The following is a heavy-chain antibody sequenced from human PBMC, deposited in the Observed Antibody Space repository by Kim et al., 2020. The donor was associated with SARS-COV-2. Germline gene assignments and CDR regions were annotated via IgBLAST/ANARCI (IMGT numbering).Heavy chain of an antibody. V-gene: IGHV3-7*03. Sequence: GGSLRLSCAASGFTFSSYWMSWVRQAPGKGLEWVANIKQDGSEKYYVDSVKGRFTISRDNAKNSLYLQMNSLRAEDTAVYYCARDRDDILTGYYGYYCYGMDVWGKGTTVTVYS. D-gene: IGHD3-9*01. CDR1: GFTFSSYW. J-gene: IGHJ6*04. CDR2: IKQDGSEK. CDR3: ARDRDDILTGYYGYYCYGMDV.